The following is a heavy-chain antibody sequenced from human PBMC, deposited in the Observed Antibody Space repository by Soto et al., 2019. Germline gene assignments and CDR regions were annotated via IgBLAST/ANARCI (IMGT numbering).Heavy chain of an antibody. Sequence: PGGSLRLSCAASGFTFSSYGMHWVRQAPGKGLEWVAVISYDGSNKYYADSVKGRFTISRDNSKNTLYLQMNSLRAEDTAVYYCAKPAYYYDSSGYRYYFDYWGQGTLVTVSS. CDR3: AKPAYYYDSSGYRYYFDY. CDR2: ISYDGSNK. J-gene: IGHJ4*02. D-gene: IGHD3-22*01. CDR1: GFTFSSYG. V-gene: IGHV3-30*18.